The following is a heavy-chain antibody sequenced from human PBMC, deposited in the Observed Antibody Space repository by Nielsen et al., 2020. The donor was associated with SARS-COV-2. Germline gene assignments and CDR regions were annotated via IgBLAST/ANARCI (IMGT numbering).Heavy chain of an antibody. D-gene: IGHD6-19*01. Sequence: ASVKVSCKASGYTFTSYYIHWVRQAPGQGLEWMGIINPSGGSTDYAQKFQGRVTMTRDTSISTAYMELSRLRSDDTAVYYCARTVAGFHFDYWGQGTLVTVSS. J-gene: IGHJ4*02. CDR2: INPSGGST. V-gene: IGHV1-46*01. CDR3: ARTVAGFHFDY. CDR1: GYTFTSYY.